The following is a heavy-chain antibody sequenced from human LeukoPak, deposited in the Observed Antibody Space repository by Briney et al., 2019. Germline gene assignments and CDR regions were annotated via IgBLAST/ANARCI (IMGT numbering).Heavy chain of an antibody. CDR2: ISAYNGNT. J-gene: IGHJ6*03. CDR3: ARQGVTTVPDMDV. CDR1: GYTFTSYG. Sequence: ASVKVSCKASGYTFTSYGISWVRQAPGQGLEWMGWISAYNGNTNYAQKLQGRVTMTRDMSTSTVYMELSSLRSEDTAVYYCARQGVTTVPDMDVWGKGTTVTVSS. V-gene: IGHV1-18*01. D-gene: IGHD4-11*01.